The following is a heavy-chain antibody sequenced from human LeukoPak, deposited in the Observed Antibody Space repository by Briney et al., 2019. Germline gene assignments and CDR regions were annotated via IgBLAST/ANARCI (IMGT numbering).Heavy chain of an antibody. Sequence: GASVKVSCKASGYMFTSYGISWVRQAPGQGLEWMGWISAYNGDTEYSHKFQGRVTMTTDTSTSTAYMELRSLRSDDTAVYYCARVRRTAAAGAEYFQHWGQGTLVTVSS. V-gene: IGHV1-18*01. CDR1: GYMFTSYG. D-gene: IGHD6-13*01. CDR2: ISAYNGDT. CDR3: ARVRRTAAAGAEYFQH. J-gene: IGHJ1*01.